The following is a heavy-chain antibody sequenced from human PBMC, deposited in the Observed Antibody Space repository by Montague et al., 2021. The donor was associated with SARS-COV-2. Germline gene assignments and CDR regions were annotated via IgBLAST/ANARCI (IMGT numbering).Heavy chain of an antibody. CDR1: GFSLSTSGMR. V-gene: IGHV2-70*04. CDR3: ARSYYDILTAYYTPFDY. J-gene: IGHJ4*02. CDR2: IDWDDDK. D-gene: IGHD3-9*01. Sequence: PALVKPTKTLTLTCTFSGFSLSTSGMRASWIRQPPGKALEWLARIDWDDDKFYSTSLKTRLTISKDTSKNQVVLTMTNMDPVDIATYYCARSYYDILTAYYTPFDYWGQGTLVTVSS.